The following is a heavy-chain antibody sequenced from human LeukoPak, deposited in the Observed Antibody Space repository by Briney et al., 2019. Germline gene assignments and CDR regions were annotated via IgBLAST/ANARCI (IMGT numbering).Heavy chain of an antibody. CDR1: GFTFSSYA. D-gene: IGHD6-13*01. CDR2: ITGSGGTT. Sequence: GGSLRLSCAASGFTFSSYAMSWVRQAPGKGLEWVSSITGSGGTTHHADSVKGRFTISRDNSKNTLFLQMTRLRAEDTDVYYCAKDRDSSSWYRDYYYYYMAVWGKGTTVTISS. V-gene: IGHV3-23*01. CDR3: AKDRDSSSWYRDYYYYYMAV. J-gene: IGHJ6*03.